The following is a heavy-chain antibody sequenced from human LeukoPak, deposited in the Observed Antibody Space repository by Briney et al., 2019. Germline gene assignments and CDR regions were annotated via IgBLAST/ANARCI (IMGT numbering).Heavy chain of an antibody. CDR3: AREHIVVVPAAISNWFDP. Sequence: SETLSLTCAVYGGSFSGYYWSWIRQPPGKGLEWLGEINHSGSTNYNPSLKSRVTMSVDTSKNQFSLKLSSVTAADTAVYYCAREHIVVVPAAISNWFDPWGQGTLVTVSS. CDR2: INHSGST. D-gene: IGHD2-2*01. J-gene: IGHJ5*02. V-gene: IGHV4-34*01. CDR1: GGSFSGYY.